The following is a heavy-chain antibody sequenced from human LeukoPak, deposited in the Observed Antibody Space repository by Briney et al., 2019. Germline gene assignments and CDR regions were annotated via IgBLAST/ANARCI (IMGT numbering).Heavy chain of an antibody. CDR1: GFTFSSYS. V-gene: IGHV3-21*01. D-gene: IGHD2-2*01. Sequence: GGSLRLSCAASGFTFSSYSMTWVRQAPGKGLEWVSSISSSSSYIYYADSVKGRFTISRDNAKNSLYLQMNSLRAEDTAVYYCARAQRCSSTSCSSYYYYYYGMDVWGQGTTVTVSS. CDR3: ARAQRCSSTSCSSYYYYYYGMDV. J-gene: IGHJ6*02. CDR2: ISSSSSYI.